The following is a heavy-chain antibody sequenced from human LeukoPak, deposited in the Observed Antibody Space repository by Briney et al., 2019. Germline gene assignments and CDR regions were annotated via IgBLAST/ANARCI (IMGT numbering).Heavy chain of an antibody. CDR1: GFTFSSYS. D-gene: IGHD6-13*01. J-gene: IGHJ5*02. V-gene: IGHV3-21*01. CDR3: ASQAAAGES. CDR2: ISSSSSYT. Sequence: PGGSLRLSCAASGFTFSSYSMNWVRQAPGKGLEWVSSISSSSSYTYYADSVKGRFTISRDNAKNSLYLQMNSLRAEDTAVYYCASQAAAGESWGQGTLVTVSS.